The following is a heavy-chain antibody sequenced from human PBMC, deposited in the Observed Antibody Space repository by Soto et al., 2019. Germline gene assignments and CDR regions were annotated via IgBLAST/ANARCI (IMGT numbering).Heavy chain of an antibody. CDR1: GGSISSGGYY. Sequence: SETLSLTCTVSGGSISSGGYYWSWIRQHPGKGLEWIGYIYYSGSTYYNPSLKSRVTISVDTSKNQFSLKLSSVTAADTAVYYCARAEDSYFDYWGQGTLVTVSS. V-gene: IGHV4-31*03. CDR2: IYYSGST. J-gene: IGHJ4*02. CDR3: ARAEDSYFDY.